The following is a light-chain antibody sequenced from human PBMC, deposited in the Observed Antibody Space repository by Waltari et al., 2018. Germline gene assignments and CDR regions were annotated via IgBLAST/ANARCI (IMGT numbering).Light chain of an antibody. CDR3: QPYDSNPPIT. CDR1: QDTRND. V-gene: IGKV1-33*01. J-gene: IGKJ4*01. CDR2: DAS. Sequence: DIQMTQSPSSLSASVGDRVTITCQANQDTRNDINWYQQKPGKAPKLLIYDASHLETGVPSRFSGRGSGTDFTFTISSLQPEDIATYYCQPYDSNPPITFGGGTKVDIK.